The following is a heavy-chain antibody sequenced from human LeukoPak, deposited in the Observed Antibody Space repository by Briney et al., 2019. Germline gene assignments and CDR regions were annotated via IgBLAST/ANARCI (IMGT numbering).Heavy chain of an antibody. Sequence: SETLSLTCTVSGGSITSSNYYWGWIRQPPGKGLEWIGNIYYSGSTYYNPSLKSRVTISVDTSKNQFSLKLSSVTAADTAVYYCARSGPYSSGWYHYLDYWGQGTLVTVSS. V-gene: IGHV4-39*01. CDR1: GGSITSSNYY. CDR2: IYYSGST. J-gene: IGHJ4*02. D-gene: IGHD6-19*01. CDR3: ARSGPYSSGWYHYLDY.